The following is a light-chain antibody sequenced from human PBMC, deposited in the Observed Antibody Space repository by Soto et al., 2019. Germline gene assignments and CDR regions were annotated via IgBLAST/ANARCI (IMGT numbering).Light chain of an antibody. CDR3: QQYNSYSLT. J-gene: IGKJ1*01. V-gene: IGKV1-5*01. CDR1: QSISNW. Sequence: DIQMTQSPSTLSASVGDRVTITCRASQSISNWLAWYQQKPGKAPRLLIYDASSLESGVPSRFSGSGSGTEFTLTISSLQPDDFATYYCQQYNSYSLTVGQGTKVDIK. CDR2: DAS.